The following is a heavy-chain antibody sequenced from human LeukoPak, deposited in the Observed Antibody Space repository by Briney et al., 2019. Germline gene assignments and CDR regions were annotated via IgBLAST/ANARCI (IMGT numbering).Heavy chain of an antibody. CDR3: ASPLGDSSGYYYS. D-gene: IGHD3-22*01. CDR1: GFTFSSYS. Sequence: GGSLRLSCAASGFTFSSYSMNWVRQAPGKGLEWVSSISSSSCYIYYADSVKGRFTISRDNAKNSLYLQMNSLRAEDTAVYYCASPLGDSSGYYYSWGQGTLVTVSS. V-gene: IGHV3-21*01. CDR2: ISSSSCYI. J-gene: IGHJ4*02.